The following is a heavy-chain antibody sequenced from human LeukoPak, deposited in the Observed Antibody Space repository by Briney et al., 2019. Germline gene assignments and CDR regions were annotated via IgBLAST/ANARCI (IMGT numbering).Heavy chain of an antibody. V-gene: IGHV4-31*02. CDR3: ARVLLELLLLGWIDP. CDR2: IYYTGST. CDR1: GGSISSGDYY. D-gene: IGHD1-1*01. Sequence: PSETLSLTCVVSGGSISSGDYYWSWIRQHPGKGLEWIGYIYYTGSTDYNPSLKSRVTISIDTSNNQFSLKLRSVTAADTAVYYCARVLLELLLLGWIDPWGQGTLVTASS. J-gene: IGHJ5*02.